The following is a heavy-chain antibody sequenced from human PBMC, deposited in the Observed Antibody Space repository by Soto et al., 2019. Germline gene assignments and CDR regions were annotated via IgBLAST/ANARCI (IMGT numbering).Heavy chain of an antibody. J-gene: IGHJ4*02. CDR2: INAGNGNT. CDR3: AREQQYYYDSSGYFYFDY. V-gene: IGHV1-3*01. CDR1: GYTFTSYA. D-gene: IGHD3-22*01. Sequence: QVQLVQSGAEVKKPGASVKVSCKASGYTFTSYAMHWVRQAPEQRLEWMGWINAGNGNTKYSQKFQGRVTITRDTSASTAYMELSSLRSEDTAVYYCAREQQYYYDSSGYFYFDYWGQGTLVTVSS.